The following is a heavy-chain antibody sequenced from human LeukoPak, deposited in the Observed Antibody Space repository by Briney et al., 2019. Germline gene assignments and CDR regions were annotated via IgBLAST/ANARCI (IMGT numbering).Heavy chain of an antibody. CDR2: ISGSGGST. Sequence: GRSLRLSCAASGFTFSSYAMSWVRQAPGKGLEWVSAISGSGGSTYYADSVKGRFTISRDNSKNTLYLQMESLRVEDTAVYSCAKDLPDFFDYWGQGTVVTVSS. V-gene: IGHV3-23*01. CDR1: GFTFSSYA. J-gene: IGHJ4*02. CDR3: AKDLPDFFDY.